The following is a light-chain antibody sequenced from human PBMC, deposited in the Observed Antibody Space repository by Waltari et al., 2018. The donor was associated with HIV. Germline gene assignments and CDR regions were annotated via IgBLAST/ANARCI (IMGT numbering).Light chain of an antibody. CDR3: QQYYSTPLT. V-gene: IGKV4-1*01. J-gene: IGKJ4*01. Sequence: DIVMTQSPDSLAVSLGERATINCKSSQSVLYSSNNKNYLAWYQQKPGQPPKLLIYWASTRESGVPDRFSGSGSGTDFTLTISSLQAEDVAVYYCQQYYSTPLTFGVGTKVEIK. CDR2: WAS. CDR1: QSVLYSSNNKNY.